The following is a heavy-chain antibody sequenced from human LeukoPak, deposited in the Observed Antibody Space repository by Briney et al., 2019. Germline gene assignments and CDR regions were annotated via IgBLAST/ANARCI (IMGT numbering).Heavy chain of an antibody. V-gene: IGHV3-21*01. CDR2: ISSSSSYI. CDR3: AREVRGVIVFDP. J-gene: IGHJ5*02. D-gene: IGHD3-10*01. Sequence: KSGGSLRLSCAASGFTFSSYSMHWVRQAPGKGLEWVSSISSSSSYIYYADSVKGRFTISRDNAKNSLYLQMDSLRAEDTAVYYCAREVRGVIVFDPWGQGTLVTVSS. CDR1: GFTFSSYS.